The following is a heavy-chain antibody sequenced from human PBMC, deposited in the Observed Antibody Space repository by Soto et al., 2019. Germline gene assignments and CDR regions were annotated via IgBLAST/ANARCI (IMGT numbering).Heavy chain of an antibody. CDR3: ATWLFHDAFDI. Sequence: EASVKVSCKASGYTFTSYGISWVRQAPGQGLEWMGWISAYNGNTNYAQKLQGRVTMTTDTSASTAYMELRSLRSGDTAVYYCATWLFHDAFDIWGQGTMVTVSS. CDR2: ISAYNGNT. CDR1: GYTFTSYG. D-gene: IGHD3-9*01. J-gene: IGHJ3*02. V-gene: IGHV1-18*01.